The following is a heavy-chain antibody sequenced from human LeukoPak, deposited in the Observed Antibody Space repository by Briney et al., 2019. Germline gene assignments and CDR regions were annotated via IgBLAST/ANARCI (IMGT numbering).Heavy chain of an antibody. CDR1: GGSLSSYY. J-gene: IGHJ4*02. D-gene: IGHD2-2*01. CDR2: VYYGDT. Sequence: PSETLSLTCTVSGGSLSSYYWSWIRQPPGKGLEWIGYVYYGDTNYNASLKSRVTISEDMSKNQFSPKLTSVTAADTAVYYCARLAGVPAAMADYWGQGTLVTVSS. V-gene: IGHV4-59*01. CDR3: ARLAGVPAAMADY.